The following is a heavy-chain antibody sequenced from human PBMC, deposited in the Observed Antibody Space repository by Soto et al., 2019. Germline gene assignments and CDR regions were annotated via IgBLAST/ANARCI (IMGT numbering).Heavy chain of an antibody. V-gene: IGHV1-2*02. J-gene: IGHJ6*02. CDR3: AGGSRGWGGYKGGGGGPYVDV. Sequence: AASVKVSCKASGYTFTGHYMQWVRQAPGQGLEWMGWINPNSGDTNYAQKFQGRVTMTRDTSISTVYMELSRLRSDDTALYYCAGGSRGWGGYKGGGGGPYVDVWGQGTTVTVSS. CDR1: GYTFTGHY. CDR2: INPNSGDT. D-gene: IGHD1-20*01.